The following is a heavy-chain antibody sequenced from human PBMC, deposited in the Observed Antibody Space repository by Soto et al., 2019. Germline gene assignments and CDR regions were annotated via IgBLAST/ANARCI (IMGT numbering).Heavy chain of an antibody. CDR2: IIPILGIA. Sequence: QVQLGQSGAEVKKPGSSVKVDCKASGVTFSSYTISWVRQAPGQGLEWLGRIIPILGIADYAQKFQGRGTITADKSTSTAYMELNSLRSEYTAVDYCAREQVILVTYGMDFWGQGTTVTVSS. D-gene: IGHD2-15*01. J-gene: IGHJ6*02. V-gene: IGHV1-69*08. CDR3: AREQVILVTYGMDF. CDR1: GVTFSSYT.